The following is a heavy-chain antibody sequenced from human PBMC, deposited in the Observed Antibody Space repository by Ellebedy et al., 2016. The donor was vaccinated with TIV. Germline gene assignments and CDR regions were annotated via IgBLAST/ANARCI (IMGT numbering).Heavy chain of an antibody. V-gene: IGHV4-39*01. CDR3: SRVPGDYYYGMDV. J-gene: IGHJ6*02. D-gene: IGHD4-17*01. Sequence: MPSETLSLTCTVSGGSISTTAYHWGWVRQPPGKGLEWIGLFYYGGKTYYNPSVQSRVTIFVDTAKNQFSLKVTSVTAPDTAVYYCSRVPGDYYYGMDVWGQGTTVTVSS. CDR2: FYYGGKT. CDR1: GGSISTTAYH.